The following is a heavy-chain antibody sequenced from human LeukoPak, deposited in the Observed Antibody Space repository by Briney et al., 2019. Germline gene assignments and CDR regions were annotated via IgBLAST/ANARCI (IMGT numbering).Heavy chain of an antibody. CDR2: ISVYNGNT. V-gene: IGHV1-18*01. CDR3: ARRGYCSSTSCSGVYYFDY. CDR1: GYTFTSYG. D-gene: IGHD2-2*01. J-gene: IGHJ4*02. Sequence: ASVKVSCKASGYTFTSYGISWVRQAPGQGLEWMGWISVYNGNTNYAQKLQGRVTMTTDTSTSTAYMELRSLRSEDTAVYYCARRGYCSSTSCSGVYYFDYWGQGTLVTVSS.